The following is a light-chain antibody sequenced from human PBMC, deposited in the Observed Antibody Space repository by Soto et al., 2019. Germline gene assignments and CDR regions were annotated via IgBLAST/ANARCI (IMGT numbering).Light chain of an antibody. CDR3: SSDTSSSTPYV. J-gene: IGLJ1*01. Sequence: QSALTQPASVSGSPGQSITISCTGTSSDVGGYNYVSWYQQHPGKAPKLMIYDVSNRPSGVSNRFSGSKSGNTASLTISGLHAEDEADYYCSSDTSSSTPYVFGTGTKLTVL. CDR1: SSDVGGYNY. CDR2: DVS. V-gene: IGLV2-14*01.